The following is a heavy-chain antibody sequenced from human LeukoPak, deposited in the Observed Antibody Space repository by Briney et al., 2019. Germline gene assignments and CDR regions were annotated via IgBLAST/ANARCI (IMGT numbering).Heavy chain of an antibody. J-gene: IGHJ4*02. Sequence: KSSETLSLTCTVSGGSISSYYWSWIRQPAGKGLEWIGHIYTSESTNYNPSLKSRVTMSVDTSKNQFSLKLSSVTAADTAVYYCARDRGTWNDDGFDYWGQGTLVTVSS. V-gene: IGHV4-4*07. CDR1: GGSISSYY. CDR2: IYTSEST. CDR3: ARDRGTWNDDGFDY. D-gene: IGHD1-1*01.